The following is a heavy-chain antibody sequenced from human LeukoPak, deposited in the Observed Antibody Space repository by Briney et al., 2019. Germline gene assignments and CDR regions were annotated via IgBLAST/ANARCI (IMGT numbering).Heavy chain of an antibody. Sequence: SQTLSLTCAISGDSVSSNSAAWNWLRQSPSRGLEWLGRTYYRSKWYNDYAVSVKSRMTINPDTSKNQFSLQLNSVTPEDTAVYYCARDIPNSSSWHYYFDYWGQGTLVTVSS. CDR2: TYYRSKWYN. V-gene: IGHV6-1*01. CDR3: ARDIPNSSSWHYYFDY. CDR1: GDSVSSNSAA. J-gene: IGHJ4*02. D-gene: IGHD6-13*01.